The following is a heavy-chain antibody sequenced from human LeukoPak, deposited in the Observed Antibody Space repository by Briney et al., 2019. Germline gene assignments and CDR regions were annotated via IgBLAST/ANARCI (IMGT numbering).Heavy chain of an antibody. V-gene: IGHV4-59*01. CDR1: GDSISTYY. Sequence: SETLSLTCTVSGDSISTYYWSWIRQPPGKGLEWIGYKSDGGRDLYNPSLKSRVTISVDASEKQFSLSLRSVTAADTAMYYCARTTRVAPDGRAEYFQHWGQGTLVIVSS. CDR3: ARTTRVAPDGRAEYFQH. CDR2: KSDGGRD. D-gene: IGHD5-24*01. J-gene: IGHJ1*01.